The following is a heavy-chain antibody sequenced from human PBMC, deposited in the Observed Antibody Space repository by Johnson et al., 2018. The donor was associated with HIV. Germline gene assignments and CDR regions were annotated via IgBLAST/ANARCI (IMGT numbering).Heavy chain of an antibody. D-gene: IGHD3-10*01. J-gene: IGHJ3*02. CDR1: GFTFSSYA. CDR3: ASTGSGSDDAFDI. Sequence: VQLVESGGGVVQPGRSLRLSCAASGFTFSSYAMHWVRQAPGNGLEWVAVISYDGSNKYYADSVKGRFTISRDNSKNTLYLQMNSLRAEDTAVYYCASTGSGSDDAFDIWGQGTMVTVSS. V-gene: IGHV3-30-3*01. CDR2: ISYDGSNK.